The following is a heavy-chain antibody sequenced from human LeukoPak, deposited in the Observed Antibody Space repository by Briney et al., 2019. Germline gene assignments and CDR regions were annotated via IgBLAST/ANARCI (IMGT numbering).Heavy chain of an antibody. J-gene: IGHJ4*02. CDR1: GGSISSSSYY. D-gene: IGHD6-13*01. CDR2: IYYSGST. CDR3: ARPRGIAAAGRRDYFDY. V-gene: IGHV4-39*01. Sequence: SETLSLTCTVSGGSISSSSYYWGWIRQPPGKGLECIGSIYYSGSTYYNPSLKSRVTISVDTSKNQFSLKLSSVTAADTAVYYCARPRGIAAAGRRDYFDYWGQGTLVTVSS.